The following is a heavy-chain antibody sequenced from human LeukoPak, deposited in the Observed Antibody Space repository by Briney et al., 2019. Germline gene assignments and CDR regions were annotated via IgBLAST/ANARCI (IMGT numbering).Heavy chain of an antibody. CDR1: GDSVSSNSAA. Sequence: SQTLSLTCAISGDSVSSNSAAWNWIRQSPSSGLEWLGRTYYRSKWYNDYAVSVKSRITINPDTSKNQFSLQLNSVTPQDTAVYYCARGITIFGVVIGPNWFDPWGQGTLVTVSS. J-gene: IGHJ5*02. CDR2: TYYRSKWYN. V-gene: IGHV6-1*01. D-gene: IGHD3-3*01. CDR3: ARGITIFGVVIGPNWFDP.